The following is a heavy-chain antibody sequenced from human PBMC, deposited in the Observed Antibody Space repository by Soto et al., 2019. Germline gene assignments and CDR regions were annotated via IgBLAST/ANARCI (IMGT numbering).Heavy chain of an antibody. CDR2: INHSGST. J-gene: IGHJ4*02. CDR3: ARGPEDIVVVVAATLDY. CDR1: DGSFSGYY. Sequence: SETLSLTCAVYDGSFSGYYWSWIRQPPGKGLEWIGEINHSGSTNYNPSLKSRVTISVDTSKNQFSLKLSSVTAADTAVYYCARGPEDIVVVVAATLDYWGQGTLVTVSS. D-gene: IGHD2-15*01. V-gene: IGHV4-34*01.